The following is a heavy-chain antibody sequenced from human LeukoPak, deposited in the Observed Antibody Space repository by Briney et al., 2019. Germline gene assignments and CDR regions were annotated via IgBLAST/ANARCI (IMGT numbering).Heavy chain of an antibody. J-gene: IGHJ4*02. Sequence: PGGSLRLSCAASGFTFSSYWMSWVRQAPGKGLEWVSYISSSDNTIYYADSVKGRFTISRDNAKNSLYLQMNSLRAEDTAVYYCARDINWVGGYWRQGTLVTVSS. V-gene: IGHV3-48*04. CDR1: GFTFSSYW. D-gene: IGHD7-27*01. CDR2: ISSSDNTI. CDR3: ARDINWVGGY.